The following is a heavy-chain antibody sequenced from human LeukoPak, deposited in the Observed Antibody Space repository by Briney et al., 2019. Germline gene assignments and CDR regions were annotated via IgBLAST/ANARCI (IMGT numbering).Heavy chain of an antibody. Sequence: GASVKVSCKASGYTFTGYYMHWVRQAPGQGLEWMGWISAYNGNTNYAQKLQGRVTMTTDTSTSTAYMELRSLRSDDTAVYYCASLGGSGYDRFDYWGQGTLVTVSS. CDR2: ISAYNGNT. CDR1: GYTFTGYY. D-gene: IGHD5-12*01. V-gene: IGHV1-18*04. CDR3: ASLGGSGYDRFDY. J-gene: IGHJ4*02.